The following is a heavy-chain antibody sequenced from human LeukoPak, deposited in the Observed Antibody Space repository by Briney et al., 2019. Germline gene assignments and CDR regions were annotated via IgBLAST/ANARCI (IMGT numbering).Heavy chain of an antibody. CDR3: ARDVVGSLDY. CDR2: IKGDESAR. CDR1: GFTLTTYW. Sequence: PGGSLRLSCAASGFTLTTYWMGWVRQAPGKGLELVANIKGDESARHQADSVKGRFIISRDNTQNSVYLQMNSLRGEDTAIYYCARDVVGSLDYWGQGTLVTVSS. D-gene: IGHD1-26*01. V-gene: IGHV3-7*01. J-gene: IGHJ4*02.